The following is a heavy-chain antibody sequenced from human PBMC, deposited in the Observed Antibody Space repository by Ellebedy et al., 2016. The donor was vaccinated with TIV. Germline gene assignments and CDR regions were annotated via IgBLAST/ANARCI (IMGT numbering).Heavy chain of an antibody. J-gene: IGHJ4*02. Sequence: SETLSLTCTVSGGSISSYYWSWIRQPPGKGLEWIGFVFHNGRSKYNPSLESRLTLSVDTSKDHFSLRLSSVAAADTALYYCAGVRDGSRPFDYWGQGALVTVSS. D-gene: IGHD6-13*01. V-gene: IGHV4-59*01. CDR1: GGSISSYY. CDR2: VFHNGRS. CDR3: AGVRDGSRPFDY.